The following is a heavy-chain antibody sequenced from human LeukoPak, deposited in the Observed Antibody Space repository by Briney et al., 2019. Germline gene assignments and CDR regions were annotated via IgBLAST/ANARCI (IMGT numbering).Heavy chain of an antibody. J-gene: IGHJ4*02. V-gene: IGHV3-74*01. CDR1: GFTFSSYW. Sequence: GGSLRLSCAASGFTFSSYWMHWVRQAPGKGLVWVSRINSDGSSTSYADSVKGRFTISRDNAKNTLYLQMNSLRAEDTAVYYCEGALLHVDYNYWGQGPLVTVSS. D-gene: IGHD4-17*01. CDR3: EGALLHVDYNY. CDR2: INSDGSST.